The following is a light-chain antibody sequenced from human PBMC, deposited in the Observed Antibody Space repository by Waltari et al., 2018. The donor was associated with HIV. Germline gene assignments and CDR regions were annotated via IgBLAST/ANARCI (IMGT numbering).Light chain of an antibody. Sequence: DIQMTQSPSSLSASVGDRVTITCRTSHSINTFLNWYQMKPGKVPRLLIYGAYRLESGVPSRFSATGSGTDFSLTISSLQSEDFATYYCLQGYISPLTFGPGTKVDIK. CDR1: HSINTF. J-gene: IGKJ3*01. V-gene: IGKV1-39*01. CDR3: LQGYISPLT. CDR2: GAY.